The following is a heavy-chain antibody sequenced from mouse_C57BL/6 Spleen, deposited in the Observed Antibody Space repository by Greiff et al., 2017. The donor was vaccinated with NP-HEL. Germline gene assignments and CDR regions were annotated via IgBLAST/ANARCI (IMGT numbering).Heavy chain of an antibody. V-gene: IGHV1-80*01. J-gene: IGHJ4*01. D-gene: IGHD2-5*01. CDR3: ARSGAYYSNGDYAMDY. CDR2: IYPGDGDT. CDR1: GYAFSSYW. Sequence: QVQLQQSGAELVKPGASVKISCKASGYAFSSYWMNWVKQRPGKGLEWIGQIYPGDGDTNYNGKFKGKATLTADKSSSTAYMQLSSLTSEDSAVYFCARSGAYYSNGDYAMDYWGQGTSVTVSS.